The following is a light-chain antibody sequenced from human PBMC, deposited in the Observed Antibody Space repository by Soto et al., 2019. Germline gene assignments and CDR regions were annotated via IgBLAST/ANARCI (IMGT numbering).Light chain of an antibody. J-gene: IGLJ2*01. V-gene: IGLV6-57*02. CDR1: SGSIASNY. Sequence: NFMLTQPHSVSESPGKTVTISCTGSSGSIASNYVQWYQQRPGSARTTVIFDDNQRPSGVPDRFSGSIDSSSNSASLTISGLKTEDEADYYCQSYDSSNHVVFGGGTKLTVL. CDR2: DDN. CDR3: QSYDSSNHVV.